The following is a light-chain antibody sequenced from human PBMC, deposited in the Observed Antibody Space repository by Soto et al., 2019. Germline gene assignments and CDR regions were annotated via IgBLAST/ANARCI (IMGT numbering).Light chain of an antibody. CDR3: QQRSNWPPY. V-gene: IGKV3-11*01. CDR1: QSVSSY. J-gene: IGKJ4*01. CDR2: DAS. Sequence: EIVLTQSPATLSLSPGERATLSCRASQSVSSYLAWYQQKPGQAPRLLIYDASNRATGIPGRFSGSGSGTDFTLTISSLVPEDFAVYYCQQRSNWPPYFGGGTKVEIK.